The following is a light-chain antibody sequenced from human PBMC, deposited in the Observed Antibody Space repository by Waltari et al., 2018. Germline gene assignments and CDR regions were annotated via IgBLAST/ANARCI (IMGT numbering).Light chain of an antibody. CDR3: SSYAGSSSPRV. CDR2: EGN. Sequence: QSALIQPASVSGSPGQSITMSCTETNSDVGSYNLVSWYQQHPGKAPQLLIFEGNKRPSGVSYRFSGSKSGNTAALTISGLQADDEADYYCSSYAGSSSPRVFGGGTKLTVL. J-gene: IGLJ3*02. V-gene: IGLV2-23*01. CDR1: NSDVGSYNL.